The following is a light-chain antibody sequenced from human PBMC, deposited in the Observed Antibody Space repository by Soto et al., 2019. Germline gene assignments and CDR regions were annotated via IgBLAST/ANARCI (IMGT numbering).Light chain of an antibody. CDR3: QQYDSSLTWT. CDR1: QSVSSSY. Sequence: EMVLTQSPGTLSLSPGERATLSCRASQSVSSSYLAWYQQKPVQAPRLLIYGAYSRATSIPDRFIGSGSGTDFSITISRLEPEDFAVYYCQQYDSSLTWTFGQGTKVEIK. J-gene: IGKJ1*01. CDR2: GAY. V-gene: IGKV3-20*01.